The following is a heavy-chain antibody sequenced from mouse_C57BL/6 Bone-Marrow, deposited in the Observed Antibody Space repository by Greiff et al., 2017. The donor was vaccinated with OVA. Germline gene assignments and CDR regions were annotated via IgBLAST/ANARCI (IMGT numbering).Heavy chain of an antibody. D-gene: IGHD1-1*01. CDR3: ARPLDYYGSSYWYFDV. CDR1: GYTFTDYY. J-gene: IGHJ1*03. Sequence: EVQLHQSGPELVKPGASVKISCKASGYTFTDYYMNWVKQSHGKSLEWIGDLNPNNGGTSYNQKFKGKATLTVDKSSSTAYMELRSRTSEDSAVYYCARPLDYYGSSYWYFDVWGTGTTVTVSS. CDR2: LNPNNGGT. V-gene: IGHV1-26*01.